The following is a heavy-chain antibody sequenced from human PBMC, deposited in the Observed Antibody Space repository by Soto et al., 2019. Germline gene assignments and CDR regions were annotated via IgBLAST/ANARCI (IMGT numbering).Heavy chain of an antibody. D-gene: IGHD3-22*01. CDR3: ASGSRYYYDSSGYSNY. V-gene: IGHV4-59*01. J-gene: IGHJ4*02. CDR1: GGSISSYY. Sequence: SETLSLTCTVSGGSISSYYWSWIRQPPGKGLEWIGYIYYSGSTNYNPSLKSRVTISVDTSKNQFSLKLSSVTAADTAVFYCASGSRYYYDSSGYSNYWGQGTLVTVSS. CDR2: IYYSGST.